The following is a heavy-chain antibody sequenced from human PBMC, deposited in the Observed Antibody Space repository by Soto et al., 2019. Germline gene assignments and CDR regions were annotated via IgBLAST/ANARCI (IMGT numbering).Heavy chain of an antibody. CDR2: ISAYNGDT. V-gene: IGHV1-18*04. D-gene: IGHD3-22*01. Sequence: ASVKVSCKASGYTFTSYGISRVRQAPGQGLEWMGWISAYNGDTNYAQKLQGRVTMTIDTSTSTAYMELRSLRSDDTAVYYCARVLPGVTMIVVDQVDYWGQGTLVTVSS. J-gene: IGHJ4*02. CDR1: GYTFTSYG. CDR3: ARVLPGVTMIVVDQVDY.